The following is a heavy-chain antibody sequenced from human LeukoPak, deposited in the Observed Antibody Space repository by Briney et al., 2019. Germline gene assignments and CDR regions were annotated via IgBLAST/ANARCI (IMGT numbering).Heavy chain of an antibody. D-gene: IGHD3-16*01. V-gene: IGHV4-34*01. CDR2: INHSGST. CDR1: GGSFSGYY. J-gene: IGHJ5*02. CDR3: ARDVMGDVNWFDP. Sequence: PSETLSLTCAVYGGSFSGYYWSWIRQPPGKGLEWIGEINHSGSTNYNPSLKSRVTISVDTSKNQFSLKLSSVTAADTAVYYCARDVMGDVNWFDPWGQGTLVTVSS.